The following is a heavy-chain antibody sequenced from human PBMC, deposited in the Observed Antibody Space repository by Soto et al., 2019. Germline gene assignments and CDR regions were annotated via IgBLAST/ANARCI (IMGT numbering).Heavy chain of an antibody. Sequence: PGESLKISCQGSGHSFTNYWIAWVRQMPGKGLEWMGIIYPGDSDIRYSPSFQGQVTISADKSNSTAYLRWSSLKASDTAMYFCARALGALAARSNYFDSWGQGTLVTVSS. J-gene: IGHJ4*02. CDR3: ARALGALAARSNYFDS. D-gene: IGHD6-25*01. CDR2: IYPGDSDI. CDR1: GHSFTNYW. V-gene: IGHV5-51*01.